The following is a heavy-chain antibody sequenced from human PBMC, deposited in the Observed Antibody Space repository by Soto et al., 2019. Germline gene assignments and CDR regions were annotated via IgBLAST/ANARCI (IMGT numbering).Heavy chain of an antibody. CDR1: GGTFSSYA. J-gene: IGHJ4*02. CDR3: ARDLGRQYYDSSGYLFDY. Sequence: GASVKVSCKASGGTFSSYAISWVRQAPGQGLEWMGGIIPIFGTANYAQKFQGRVTITAGESTSTAYMELSSLRSEDTAVYYCARDLGRQYYDSSGYLFDYWGQGTLVTVSS. D-gene: IGHD3-22*01. CDR2: IIPIFGTA. V-gene: IGHV1-69*13.